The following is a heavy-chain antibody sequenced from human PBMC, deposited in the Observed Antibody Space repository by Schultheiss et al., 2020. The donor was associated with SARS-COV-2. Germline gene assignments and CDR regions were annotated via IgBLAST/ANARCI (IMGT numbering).Heavy chain of an antibody. Sequence: SVKVSCKASGGTFSSYTISWVRQAPGQGLEWMGRIIPILGIANYAQKFQGRVTITADKSTSTAYMELSSLRSDDTAVYYCARDTLGLWFGELLPRNYYYYGMDVWGQGTTVTVSS. D-gene: IGHD3-10*01. CDR1: GGTFSSYT. J-gene: IGHJ6*02. CDR2: IIPILGIA. V-gene: IGHV1-69*04. CDR3: ARDTLGLWFGELLPRNYYYYGMDV.